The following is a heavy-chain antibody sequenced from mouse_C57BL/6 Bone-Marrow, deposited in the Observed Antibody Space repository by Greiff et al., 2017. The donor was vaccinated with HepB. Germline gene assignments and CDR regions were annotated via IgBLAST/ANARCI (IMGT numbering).Heavy chain of an antibody. CDR2: IYPGSGNT. J-gene: IGHJ4*01. D-gene: IGHD2-10*02. Sequence: VQVVESGAELVRPGASVKLSCKASGYTFTDYYINWVKQRPGQGLEWIARIYPGSGNTYYNEKFRGKATLTAEKSSSTAYMQLSSLTSEDSAVYFCARVGVWSYYAMDYWGQGTSVTVSS. V-gene: IGHV1-76*01. CDR1: GYTFTDYY. CDR3: ARVGVWSYYAMDY.